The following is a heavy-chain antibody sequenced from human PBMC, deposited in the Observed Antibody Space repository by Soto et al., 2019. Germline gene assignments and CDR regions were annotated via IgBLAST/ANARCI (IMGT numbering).Heavy chain of an antibody. CDR1: GFPFSQYA. D-gene: IGHD6-13*01. Sequence: ELQVLESGGGLVQSGGSLRLSCAASGFPFSQYAINWVRQAPGTGLDWVSAISGAGGVTEYADSVRGRFTVSRDNSKNTVYLDMNSLRVEDTAIYYCAKGGCARSSCSCDWWGQVTLVTVS. J-gene: IGHJ4*02. CDR2: ISGAGGVT. V-gene: IGHV3-23*01. CDR3: AKGGCARSSCSCDW.